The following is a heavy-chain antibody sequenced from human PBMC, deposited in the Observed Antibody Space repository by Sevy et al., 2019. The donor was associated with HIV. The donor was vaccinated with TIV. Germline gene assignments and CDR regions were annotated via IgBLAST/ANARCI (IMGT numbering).Heavy chain of an antibody. CDR1: GFTFSTYA. D-gene: IGHD2-15*01. J-gene: IGHJ6*02. V-gene: IGHV3-23*01. Sequence: GGSLRLSCAPSGFTFSTYAMNWVRQAPGKGLEWVSSIGGSGRYTYYADSVEGRFTISRDNSKNMLYLQMNSLRVADTAVYYCAKGYGSGGTRPSDYYYYGMDVWGRGTTVTVSS. CDR2: IGGSGRYT. CDR3: AKGYGSGGTRPSDYYYYGMDV.